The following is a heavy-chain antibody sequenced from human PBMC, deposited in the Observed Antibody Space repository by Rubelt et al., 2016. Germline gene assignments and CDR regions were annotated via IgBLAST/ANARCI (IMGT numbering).Heavy chain of an antibody. CDR2: IYWDDEK. CDR3: AHSVGGDPSLDY. Sequence: QITLKESGPTLVKPTQTLTLTCTFSGFSLSTSGVGVGWIRQPPGKALEWLALIYWDDEKRYSPSLKSRLTITKDTSKNRVVLTMTNMDPVDTATYYCAHSVGGDPSLDYWGQGTLVTVSS. CDR1: GFSLSTSGVG. V-gene: IGHV2-5*02. D-gene: IGHD2-21*02. J-gene: IGHJ4*02.